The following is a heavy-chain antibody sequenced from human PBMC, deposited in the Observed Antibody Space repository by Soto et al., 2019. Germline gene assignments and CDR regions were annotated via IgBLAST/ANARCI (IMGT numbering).Heavy chain of an antibody. D-gene: IGHD3-3*01. V-gene: IGHV1-18*01. Sequence: GASVKVSCKASGYTFTSYGISWVRQAPGQGLEWMGWISAYNGNTNYAQKLQGRVTMTTDTSTSTAYMELRSLRSDDTAVYYCARAGADFWSGYYMLGSYYFDYWGQGTLVTVSS. CDR1: GYTFTSYG. CDR2: ISAYNGNT. CDR3: ARAGADFWSGYYMLGSYYFDY. J-gene: IGHJ4*02.